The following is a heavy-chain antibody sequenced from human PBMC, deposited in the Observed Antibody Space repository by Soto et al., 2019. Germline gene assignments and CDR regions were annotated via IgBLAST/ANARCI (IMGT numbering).Heavy chain of an antibody. J-gene: IGHJ4*02. CDR3: AKRGVDTLGVAY. CDR2: INTDGSST. Sequence: EVQLVESGGGLVQPGGSLRLSCVVSGFTFSSFWMHWVRQAPGEGLVWVSRINTDGSSTSYADSVKGRFTISRDNAKNTLYLQMTSLRVEDTAMYYCAKRGVDTLGVAYWGQGTLVTVSS. V-gene: IGHV3-74*01. CDR1: GFTFSSFW. D-gene: IGHD3-10*01.